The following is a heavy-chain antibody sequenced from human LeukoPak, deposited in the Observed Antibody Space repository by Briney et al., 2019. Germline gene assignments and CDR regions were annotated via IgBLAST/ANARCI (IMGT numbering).Heavy chain of an antibody. CDR1: GDSISSSSYY. CDR2: IYYSGST. Sequence: PSETLSLTCTVSGDSISSSSYYWAWIRQPPGKGREWIGSIYYSGSTYYNPSLKSRVTISVDRSKNQFSLKLTSVTAADTAVYYCARSIARKPMDVWGQGTTVTVSS. J-gene: IGHJ6*02. CDR3: ARSIARKPMDV. V-gene: IGHV4-39*07. D-gene: IGHD6-6*01.